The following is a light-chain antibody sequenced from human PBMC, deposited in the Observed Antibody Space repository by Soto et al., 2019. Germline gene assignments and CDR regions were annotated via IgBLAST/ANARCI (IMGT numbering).Light chain of an antibody. V-gene: IGLV1-47*02. CDR2: SNN. J-gene: IGLJ1*01. CDR1: SSSIGSNS. CDR3: ATWDDSLSGYV. Sequence: QSVLTQPPSASGTPGQRVTISCSGSSSSIGSNSVYWYQHLPGTAPQLLIYSNNQLPSGVPDRFSGSKSGTSASLAISGLRSEDEADYYCATWDDSLSGYVFGTGTQLTVL.